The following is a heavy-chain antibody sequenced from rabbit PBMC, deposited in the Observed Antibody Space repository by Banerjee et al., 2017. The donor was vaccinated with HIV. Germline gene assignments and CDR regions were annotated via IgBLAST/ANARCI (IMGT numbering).Heavy chain of an antibody. CDR1: GIDFSRYY. D-gene: IGHD4-2*01. Sequence: QQLEESGGGLVKPGASLTLTCKVSGIDFSRYYMCWVRQAPGKRPEWIGCINSGSGNTWFASWAKGRFTISKTSSTTVTLQMTSLTAADTATYFCARDWDRGVCDLWGPGTLVTVS. J-gene: IGHJ4*01. CDR2: INSGSGNT. CDR3: ARDWDRGVCDL. V-gene: IGHV1S40*01.